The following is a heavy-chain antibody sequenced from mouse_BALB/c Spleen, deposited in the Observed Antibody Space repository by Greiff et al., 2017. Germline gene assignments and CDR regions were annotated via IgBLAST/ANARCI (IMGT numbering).Heavy chain of an antibody. D-gene: IGHD2-4*01. V-gene: IGHV5-4*02. CDR3: ARTYDYDDAMDY. J-gene: IGHJ4*01. Sequence: EVHLVESGGGLVKPGGSLKLSCAASGFTFSDYYMYWVRQTPEKRLEWVATISDGGSYTYYPDSVKGRFTISRDNAKNNLYLQMSSLKSEDTAMYYCARTYDYDDAMDYWGQGASVTVSS. CDR1: GFTFSDYY. CDR2: ISDGGSYT.